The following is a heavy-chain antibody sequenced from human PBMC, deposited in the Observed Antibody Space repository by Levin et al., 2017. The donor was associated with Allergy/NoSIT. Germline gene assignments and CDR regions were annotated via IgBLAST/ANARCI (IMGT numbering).Heavy chain of an antibody. J-gene: IGHJ2*01. D-gene: IGHD2-2*01. Sequence: SVKVSCKASGGTFSSSAINWVRQAPGQGLEWMGGIIPIFGTTNYAQKFQGRVTITADTSTSTAYMELSSLRSEDTAVYYCARDRRWVLPAASFSYGPDDWYFDLWGRGTLVTVSS. CDR1: GGTFSSSA. CDR3: ARDRRWVLPAASFSYGPDDWYFDL. V-gene: IGHV1-69*06. CDR2: IIPIFGTT.